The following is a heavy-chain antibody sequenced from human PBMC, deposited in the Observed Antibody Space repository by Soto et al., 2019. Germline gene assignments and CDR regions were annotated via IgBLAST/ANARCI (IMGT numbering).Heavy chain of an antibody. CDR3: ARTYYYDSSGYYESYYYYGMDV. D-gene: IGHD3-22*01. V-gene: IGHV5-10-1*01. Sequence: ESLKISCKVSGYSFTSYWISWVRQMPGKGLEWMGRIDPSDSYTNYSPSFQGHVTISADKSISTAYLQWSSLKASDTAMYYCARTYYYDSSGYYESYYYYGMDVWGQGTTVTVSS. J-gene: IGHJ6*02. CDR1: GYSFTSYW. CDR2: IDPSDSYT.